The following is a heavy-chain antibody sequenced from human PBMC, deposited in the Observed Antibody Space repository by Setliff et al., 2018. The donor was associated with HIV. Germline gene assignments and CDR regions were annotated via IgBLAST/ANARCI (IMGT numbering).Heavy chain of an antibody. CDR1: GYSFTAYQ. CDR3: ARNFGLSPSGKYYYYYGMDI. CDR2: INRDNGGI. Sequence: GASVKVSCKTFGYSFTAYQMHWLRQAPGQGLEWMGRINRDNGGIDYAQKFQGRVTMTRDTSINAAYMELRSLRSDDTAVYYCARNFGLSPSGKYYYYYGMDIWGQGTTVTVSS. J-gene: IGHJ6*02. D-gene: IGHD3-10*01. V-gene: IGHV1-2*06.